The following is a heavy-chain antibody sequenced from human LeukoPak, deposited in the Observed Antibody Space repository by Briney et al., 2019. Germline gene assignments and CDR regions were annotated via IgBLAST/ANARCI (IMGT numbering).Heavy chain of an antibody. CDR2: ISYDGSNK. V-gene: IGHV3-30*03. D-gene: IGHD6-13*01. CDR1: GFTFSSYG. Sequence: PGRSLRLSCAASGFTFSSYGMHWVRQAPGKGLEWVAVISYDGSNKYYADSVKGRFTISRDNSKNTLYLQMNSLRAEDTAVYYCARDLGPYAAAGSTPFGYWGQGTLVTVSS. J-gene: IGHJ4*02. CDR3: ARDLGPYAAAGSTPFGY.